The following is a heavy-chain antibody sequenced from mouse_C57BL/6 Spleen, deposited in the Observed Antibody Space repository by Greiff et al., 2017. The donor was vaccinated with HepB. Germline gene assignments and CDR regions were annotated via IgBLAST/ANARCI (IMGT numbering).Heavy chain of an antibody. Sequence: VQLQQPGADLFQPWASVKMSCKASFSTFPSYWITCVKQLPGHGLDWIVDLYPVSFRTNYNEKFKSKATLTVDTSSSTAYMQLSSLTSEDSAVYYCARSFYGGYFDYWGQGTTLTVSS. CDR3: ARSFYGGYFDY. J-gene: IGHJ2*01. V-gene: IGHV1-55*01. D-gene: IGHD1-1*01. CDR1: FSTFPSYW. CDR2: LYPVSFRT.